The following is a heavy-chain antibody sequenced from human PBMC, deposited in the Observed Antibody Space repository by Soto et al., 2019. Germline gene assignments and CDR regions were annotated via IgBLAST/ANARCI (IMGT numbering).Heavy chain of an antibody. J-gene: IGHJ4*02. CDR1: GGSFSGYY. CDR2: INHSGST. CDR3: ARRIGFWSGYSRAYYFDY. Sequence: SETLSLTCAVYGGSFSGYYWSWIRQPPGKGLEWIGEINHSGSTNYNPSLKSRVTISVDTSKNQFSLKLSSVTAADTAVYYCARRIGFWSGYSRAYYFDYWGQGTLVTVSS. D-gene: IGHD3-3*01. V-gene: IGHV4-34*01.